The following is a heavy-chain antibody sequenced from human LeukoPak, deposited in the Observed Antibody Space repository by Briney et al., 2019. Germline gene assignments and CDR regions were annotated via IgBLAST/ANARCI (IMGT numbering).Heavy chain of an antibody. CDR2: IWYDGSNK. Sequence: PGGSLRLSCAASGFTFSSYGMHWVRQAPGKGLEWVAVIWYDGSNKYYADSVKGRFTISRDNSKNTLYLQMNSLKTEDTAVYYCTTDRGYSYVLHWGQGTLVTVSS. D-gene: IGHD5-18*01. V-gene: IGHV3-33*01. J-gene: IGHJ4*02. CDR1: GFTFSSYG. CDR3: TTDRGYSYVLH.